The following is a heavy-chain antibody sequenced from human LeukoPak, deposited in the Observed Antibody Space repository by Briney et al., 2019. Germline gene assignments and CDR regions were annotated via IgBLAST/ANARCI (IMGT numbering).Heavy chain of an antibody. J-gene: IGHJ4*02. CDR1: GYSFTGYY. V-gene: IGHV1-2*02. D-gene: IGHD3-16*02. CDR2: INPNTGDT. CDR3: ARDPSGGYDYLWESYRL. Sequence: ASVKVSCRASGYSFTGYYLHWVRQAPGQGLEWMWWINPNTGDTNNAQKFQGRVTLTRDTSISTGYMELSSVRPDDAAIYYCARDPSGGYDYLWESYRLWGKGTLVTVSS.